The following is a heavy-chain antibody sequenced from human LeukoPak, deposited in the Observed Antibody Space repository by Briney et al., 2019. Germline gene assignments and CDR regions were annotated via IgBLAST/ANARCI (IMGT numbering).Heavy chain of an antibody. CDR3: ARWLGYYYYGMDV. V-gene: IGHV4-34*01. Sequence: PSETLSLTCAVYGGSFSGYYWSWIRQPRGKGLEWIGEINHSGSTNYNPSLKSRVTISVDTSKNQFSLKLSSVTAADTAVYYCARWLGYYYYGMDVWGQGTTVTVSS. CDR1: GGSFSGYY. J-gene: IGHJ6*02. D-gene: IGHD5-12*01. CDR2: INHSGST.